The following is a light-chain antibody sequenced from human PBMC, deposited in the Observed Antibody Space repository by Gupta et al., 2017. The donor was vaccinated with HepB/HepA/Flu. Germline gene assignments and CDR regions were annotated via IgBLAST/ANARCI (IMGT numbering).Light chain of an antibody. Sequence: QSALTQPASLAGSAAPSTTISCTGTSSVVGSYNIVCWYQQHPGEAPKLMIYEVSKRPPGVANRFSGSKSGNTASLTITGLQAEEEADYYCCSYSGSITVYVFGTGTKVTVL. V-gene: IGLV2-23*02. J-gene: IGLJ1*01. CDR1: SSVVGSYNI. CDR2: EVS. CDR3: CSYSGSITVYV.